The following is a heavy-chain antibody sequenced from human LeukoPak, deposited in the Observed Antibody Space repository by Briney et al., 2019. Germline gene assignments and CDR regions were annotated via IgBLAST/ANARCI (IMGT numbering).Heavy chain of an antibody. CDR2: IKEDGSEK. CDR3: ARDGSGFYY. D-gene: IGHD3-3*01. J-gene: IGHJ4*02. CDR1: GFTFNSYW. V-gene: IGHV3-7*01. Sequence: GGSLRLSCAASGFTFNSYWMSWVRQAPGMGLEWVANIKEDGSEKYYVDSVKGRFTISRDNAKNSLNLQMNSLRAEDTAVYFCARDGSGFYYWGQGTLVTVSS.